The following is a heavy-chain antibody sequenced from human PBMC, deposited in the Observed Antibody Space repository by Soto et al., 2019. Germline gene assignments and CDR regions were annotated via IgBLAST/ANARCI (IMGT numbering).Heavy chain of an antibody. CDR1: GGSFSGYY. V-gene: IGHV4-34*01. D-gene: IGHD6-13*01. CDR3: ARGPKAAADYYYYYYMDV. CDR2: INPSGST. Sequence: SETLSLTCAVYGGSFSGYYWSWIRQPPGKGLEWIGEINPSGSTNYNPSLKGRVTISVDTSKNQFSLKLSSVTAADTAVYYCARGPKAAADYYYYYYMDVWGKGTTVTVSS. J-gene: IGHJ6*03.